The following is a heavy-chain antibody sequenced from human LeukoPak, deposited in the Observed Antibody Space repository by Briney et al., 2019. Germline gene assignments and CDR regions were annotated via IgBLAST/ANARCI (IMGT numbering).Heavy chain of an antibody. D-gene: IGHD3-22*01. V-gene: IGHV4-61*01. CDR2: IYYSGST. Sequence: SETLSLTCTVSGGSVSSGSYYWSWIRQPPGKGLEWIVYIYYSGSTNYNPSLKSRVTVSVDTSKNQFSLKLSSVTAADTAVYYCAGGPRLKNYYDSSGYYYFDYWGQGTLVTVSS. CDR3: AGGPRLKNYYDSSGYYYFDY. CDR1: GGSVSSGSYY. J-gene: IGHJ4*02.